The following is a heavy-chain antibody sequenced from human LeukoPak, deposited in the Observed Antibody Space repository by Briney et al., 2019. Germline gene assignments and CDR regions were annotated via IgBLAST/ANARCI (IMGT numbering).Heavy chain of an antibody. V-gene: IGHV1-69*05. Sequence: SVKVSCKASGGTFSSYAISWVRHAPGQGLEWMGRFIPIFGTANYAQKFQGRVTSTTDESTSTAYMELSSLRSEDTAVYYCARGLWFGELFGAFDIWGQGTMVTVSS. J-gene: IGHJ3*02. CDR1: GGTFSSYA. D-gene: IGHD3-10*01. CDR3: ARGLWFGELFGAFDI. CDR2: FIPIFGTA.